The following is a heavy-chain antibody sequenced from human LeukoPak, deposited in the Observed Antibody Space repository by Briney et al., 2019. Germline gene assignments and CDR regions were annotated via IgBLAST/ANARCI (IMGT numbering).Heavy chain of an antibody. V-gene: IGHV1-2*02. J-gene: IGHJ4*02. CDR2: TNPQNGGT. Sequence: ASVKVSCKASGYTFTDYYIYWVRQAPGQGLEWMGWTNPQNGGTNYAQKFQGRVTMTSDTSISTAYMDLNSLKSDDTAVYYCARRVTAASGFDYWGQGTLVTVSS. CDR1: GYTFTDYY. CDR3: ARRVTAASGFDY. D-gene: IGHD6-13*01.